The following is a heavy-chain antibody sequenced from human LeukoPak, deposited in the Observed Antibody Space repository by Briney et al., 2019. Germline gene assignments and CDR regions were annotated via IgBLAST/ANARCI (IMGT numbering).Heavy chain of an antibody. J-gene: IGHJ6*03. CDR2: INHSGST. CDR3: ARGYDFWSGYLDTSCYMDV. V-gene: IGHV4-39*07. D-gene: IGHD3-3*01. Sequence: SETLSLTCTVSGGSISSGSYYWSWIRQPPGKGLEWIGEINHSGSTNYNPSLKSRVTISVDTSKNQFSLKLSSVTAADTAVYYCARGYDFWSGYLDTSCYMDVWGKGTTVTVSS. CDR1: GGSISSGSYY.